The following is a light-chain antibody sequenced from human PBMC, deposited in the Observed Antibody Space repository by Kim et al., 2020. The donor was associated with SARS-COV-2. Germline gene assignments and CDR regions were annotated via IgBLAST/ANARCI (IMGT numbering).Light chain of an antibody. Sequence: LGQTVRITCLGDSLRSYYASWYQQKPGQAPVLVIYGKNNRPSGIPDRFAGSSSGNTASLTITGAQAEDEADYYCNSRDSSGNHLGVFGGGTQLTVL. J-gene: IGLJ2*01. CDR3: NSRDSSGNHLGV. CDR1: SLRSYY. CDR2: GKN. V-gene: IGLV3-19*01.